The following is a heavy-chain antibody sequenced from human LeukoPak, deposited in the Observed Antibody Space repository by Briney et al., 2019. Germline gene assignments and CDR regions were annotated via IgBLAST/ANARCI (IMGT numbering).Heavy chain of an antibody. Sequence: SGGSRRLSCAASGLTFSGSAMSWVRQAPGEGLEWVSLISYSGANSYYTDSVRGRFTISRDNSKDTLFLQMNSLRAEDTAIYYCARDMQLSTWGLGTMVTVSS. CDR1: GLTFSGSA. J-gene: IGHJ3*01. CDR2: ISYSGANS. D-gene: IGHD3-16*02. CDR3: ARDMQLST. V-gene: IGHV3-23*01.